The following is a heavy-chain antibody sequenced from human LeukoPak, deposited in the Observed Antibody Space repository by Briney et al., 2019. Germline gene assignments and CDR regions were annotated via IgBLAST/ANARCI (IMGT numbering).Heavy chain of an antibody. V-gene: IGHV3-53*01. CDR1: RVTASNNY. D-gene: IGHD1-26*01. Sequence: GGSLRLSCAPSRVTASNNYLRCGRHAPGKGLEWVSCIYSGGATNYPDSVKGRFTISRDNSKNTLYLQMNSLRPEDTAVYYCARDREGPWGQGTLVTVSS. J-gene: IGHJ5*02. CDR2: IYSGGAT. CDR3: ARDREGP.